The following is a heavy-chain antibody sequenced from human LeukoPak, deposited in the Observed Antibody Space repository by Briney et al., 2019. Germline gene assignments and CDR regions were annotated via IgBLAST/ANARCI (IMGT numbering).Heavy chain of an antibody. CDR3: AKDISPSIVGATHFDY. V-gene: IGHV3-74*01. J-gene: IGHJ4*02. Sequence: PGGSLRLSCAASGFTFSSYWMHWVRQAPGKGLVWVSRINSDGSSTIYADSVKGRFTISRDNGKNSLYLQMNSLRAEDTALYYCAKDISPSIVGATHFDYWGQGTLVTVSS. D-gene: IGHD1-26*01. CDR1: GFTFSSYW. CDR2: INSDGSST.